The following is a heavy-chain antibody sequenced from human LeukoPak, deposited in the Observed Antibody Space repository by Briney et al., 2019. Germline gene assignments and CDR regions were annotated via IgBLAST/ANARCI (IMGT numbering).Heavy chain of an antibody. D-gene: IGHD2-21*01. CDR3: AKAPVTSCRGAYCYPFDS. J-gene: IGHJ4*02. Sequence: GGSLRLSCAASGFTFSDYNMRWIRQAPGKGLEWVSSISRSGSTKYYAGSVKGRFTISRDNSKNTLYLQMNSLRAEDAAVYFCAKAPVTSCRGAYCYPFDSWGQGTLVTVSS. V-gene: IGHV3-11*01. CDR2: ISRSGSTK. CDR1: GFTFSDYN.